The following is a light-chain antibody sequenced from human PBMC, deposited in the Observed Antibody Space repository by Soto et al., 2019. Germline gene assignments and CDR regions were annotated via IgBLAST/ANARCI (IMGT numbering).Light chain of an antibody. V-gene: IGKV3-20*01. CDR2: GAS. Sequence: ESVLTQSPGTLSLSPGEKATLSCRASQSVSSSYLAWYQQKPGQAPRLLIYGASSRATGIPDRFSGSGSGKNFTLTVRRLEPEDFAGYTCLQFGISCGTLGQGTKV. CDR3: LQFGISCGT. J-gene: IGKJ1*01. CDR1: QSVSSSY.